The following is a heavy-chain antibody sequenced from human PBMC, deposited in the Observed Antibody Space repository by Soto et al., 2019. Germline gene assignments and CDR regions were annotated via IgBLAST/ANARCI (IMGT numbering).Heavy chain of an antibody. CDR2: IWYDGSNK. V-gene: IGHV3-33*01. Sequence: QVQLVESGGGVVQPGRSLRLSCAVSGFTFSSFGMHWVRQAPGKGLEWVAVIWYDGSNKYYADSVKGRFTISRDNSKNTLYLQMNSLRAYDTAMYYCASRSPALDYWGQGILVTVSS. CDR3: ASRSPALDY. J-gene: IGHJ4*02. CDR1: GFTFSSFG. D-gene: IGHD2-2*01.